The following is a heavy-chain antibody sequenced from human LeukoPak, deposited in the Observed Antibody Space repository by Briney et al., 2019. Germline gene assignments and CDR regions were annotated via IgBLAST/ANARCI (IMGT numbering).Heavy chain of an antibody. CDR2: INPNSGGT. J-gene: IGHJ6*02. V-gene: IGHV1-2*02. CDR1: GYTFTGSY. Sequence: ASVKVSCKASGYTFTGSYMHWVRQAPGQGLEWMGWINPNSGGTNYAQKFQGRVTMTRDTSISTAYMELSRLRSDDTAVYYCARYPRELGYCSGAIRLAAGMDVWGQGTTVTVSS. D-gene: IGHD2-15*01. CDR3: ARYPRELGYCSGAIRLAAGMDV.